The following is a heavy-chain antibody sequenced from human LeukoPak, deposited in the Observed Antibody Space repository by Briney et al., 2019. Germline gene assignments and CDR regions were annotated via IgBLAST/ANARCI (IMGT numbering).Heavy chain of an antibody. CDR2: ISAYNGNT. D-gene: IGHD3-10*01. Sequence: ASVKVSCKASGYTFTSYGISWVRQAPGQGLEWMGWISAYNGNTNYAQKLQGRVTMPTDTSTSTAYMELRSLRSDDTAVYYCARDLSSWGSGSYPYWGQGTLVTVSS. J-gene: IGHJ4*02. V-gene: IGHV1-18*04. CDR3: ARDLSSWGSGSYPY. CDR1: GYTFTSYG.